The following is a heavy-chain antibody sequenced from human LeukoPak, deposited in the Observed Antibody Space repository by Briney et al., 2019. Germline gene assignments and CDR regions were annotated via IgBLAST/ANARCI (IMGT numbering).Heavy chain of an antibody. CDR2: IYTSGST. Sequence: ASETLSLTCTVSGGSISSGSYYWSWIRQPAGKGLEWIGRIYTSGSTNYNPSLKSRVTISVDTSKNQFSLKLSSVTAADTAVYYCARGIAAALRGYYMDVWGKGTTVTVSS. D-gene: IGHD6-13*01. V-gene: IGHV4-61*02. CDR1: GGSISSGSYY. J-gene: IGHJ6*03. CDR3: ARGIAAALRGYYMDV.